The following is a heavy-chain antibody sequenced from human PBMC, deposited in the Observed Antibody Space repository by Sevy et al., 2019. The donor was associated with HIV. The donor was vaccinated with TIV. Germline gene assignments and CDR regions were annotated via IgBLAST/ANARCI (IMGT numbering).Heavy chain of an antibody. Sequence: GASLRLSCAGAGYIFNNYGIHWVRQAPDQGLEWLAVISDDGTNKYYADSVKGRFTLSRDNSKNTVYLQMNSLRAEDTALYYCAREGPLGKSEDWYLDLWGRGTLVTVSS. V-gene: IGHV3-30*03. CDR1: GYIFNNYG. CDR3: AREGPLGKSEDWYLDL. D-gene: IGHD7-27*01. CDR2: ISDDGTNK. J-gene: IGHJ2*01.